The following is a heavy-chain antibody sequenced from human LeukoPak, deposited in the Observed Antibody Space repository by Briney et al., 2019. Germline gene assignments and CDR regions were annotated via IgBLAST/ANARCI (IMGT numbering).Heavy chain of an antibody. Sequence: SETLSLTYAVCGGSFSGYYWSWIRQPPRKGLEWIGEINHSGSTNYNPSLKSRVTISVDTSKNQLTLKMSAVTAADTAVYYCARAPANAPTDYWGQGTLVTVSS. J-gene: IGHJ4*02. V-gene: IGHV4-34*01. CDR1: GGSFSGYY. CDR2: INHSGST. CDR3: ARAPANAPTDY. D-gene: IGHD2-2*01.